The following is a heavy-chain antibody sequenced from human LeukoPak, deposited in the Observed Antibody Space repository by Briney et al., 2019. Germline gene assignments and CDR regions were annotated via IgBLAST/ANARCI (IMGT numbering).Heavy chain of an antibody. Sequence: ASVKVSCKASGYTFTSYGISWVRQAPGQGLEWMGRISAYNANTNYPQKLQGRVTMTTDTSTSTAYMELRSLRSDDTAVYYCARDAGSSWGNYYYYMDVWGKGTTVTVSS. CDR1: GYTFTSYG. V-gene: IGHV1-18*01. CDR2: ISAYNANT. D-gene: IGHD6-13*01. J-gene: IGHJ6*03. CDR3: ARDAGSSWGNYYYYMDV.